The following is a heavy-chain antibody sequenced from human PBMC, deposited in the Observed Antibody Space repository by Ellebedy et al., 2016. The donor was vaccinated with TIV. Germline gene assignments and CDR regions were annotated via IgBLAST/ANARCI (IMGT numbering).Heavy chain of an antibody. J-gene: IGHJ4*02. V-gene: IGHV4-34*01. CDR2: INHSGNT. CDR1: GGSFSGYY. CDR3: ARQGDYVLVDN. Sequence: SETLSLTCAVYGGSFSGYYWSWIRQPPGKGLEWIGEINHSGNTYYNPSLKSRVTILVDTSKNQFSLKLSSVTAADTAVYYCARQGDYVLVDNWGQGTLVTVSS. D-gene: IGHD4-17*01.